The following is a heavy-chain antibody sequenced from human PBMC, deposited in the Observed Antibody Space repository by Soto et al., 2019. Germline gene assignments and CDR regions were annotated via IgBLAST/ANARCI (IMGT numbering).Heavy chain of an antibody. Sequence: PGESLKFSWKGSGYRFPSYWISWVRQMPGKGLEWMGRINPSDSYTNYSPSFQGNVTISADKSISTAYLQWSGLKASDTAMYYCAASRAAAGMEFYYYYGMDVWGQGTTVTVSS. CDR2: INPSDSYT. CDR1: GYRFPSYW. V-gene: IGHV5-10-1*01. J-gene: IGHJ6*02. D-gene: IGHD6-13*01. CDR3: AASRAAAGMEFYYYYGMDV.